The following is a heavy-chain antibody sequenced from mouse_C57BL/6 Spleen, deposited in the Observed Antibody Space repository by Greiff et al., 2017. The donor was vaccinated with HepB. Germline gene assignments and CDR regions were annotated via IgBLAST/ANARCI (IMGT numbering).Heavy chain of an antibody. D-gene: IGHD1-1*02. Sequence: QVQLQQPGAELVKPGASVKLSCKASGYTFTSYWMHWVKQRPGQGLEWIGMIHPNSGSTNYNEKFKSKATLTVDESSSTAYMQLSSLTSEDSAVYYCARDRYGYFDYWGQGTTLTVSS. V-gene: IGHV1-64*01. CDR2: IHPNSGST. J-gene: IGHJ2*01. CDR1: GYTFTSYW. CDR3: ARDRYGYFDY.